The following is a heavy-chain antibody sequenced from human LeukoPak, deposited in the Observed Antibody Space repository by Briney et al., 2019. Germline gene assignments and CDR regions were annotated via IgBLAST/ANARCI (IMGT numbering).Heavy chain of an antibody. V-gene: IGHV4-59*01. D-gene: IGHD6-13*01. CDR3: ARDTRQQLVAFDI. CDR2: IYYTGRT. J-gene: IGHJ3*02. Sequence: PSETLSLTCTVSGGSISTYYWSWIRQPPGKGLEYIGYIYYTGRTNYNPSLKSRVTISVDTSKNQVSLKLSSVTAADTAVYYCARDTRQQLVAFDIWGQGTMVTVSS. CDR1: GGSISTYY.